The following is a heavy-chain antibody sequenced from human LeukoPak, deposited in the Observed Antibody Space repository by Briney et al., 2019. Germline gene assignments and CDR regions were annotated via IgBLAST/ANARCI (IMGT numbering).Heavy chain of an antibody. D-gene: IGHD3-10*01. J-gene: IGHJ5*02. V-gene: IGHV1-3*01. Sequence: GASVKVSCKTSGYTFSNSGLHWVRQAPGQSLEWMGWINAGNGNRKYSQKFQDRLTITRDTSASTVYMELNSLKSEDTAMYFCARGRGLIGTSWFDPWGQGTLVIVSS. CDR2: INAGNGNR. CDR1: GYTFSNSG. CDR3: ARGRGLIGTSWFDP.